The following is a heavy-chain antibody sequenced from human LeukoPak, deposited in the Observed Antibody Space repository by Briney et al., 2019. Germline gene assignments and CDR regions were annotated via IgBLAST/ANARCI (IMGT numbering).Heavy chain of an antibody. Sequence: SETLSLTCSVSGDSVSRSDSYWDWIRQPPGKGLEWIGTIYYSGRTYYSPSLKSRVTLSVDPSNNQFSLNLRSVTAADTALYYCARRRYYDGSGYLEWGQGTLLSVSS. J-gene: IGHJ1*01. D-gene: IGHD3-22*01. CDR3: ARRRYYDGSGYLE. V-gene: IGHV4-39*01. CDR1: GDSVSRSDSY. CDR2: IYYSGRT.